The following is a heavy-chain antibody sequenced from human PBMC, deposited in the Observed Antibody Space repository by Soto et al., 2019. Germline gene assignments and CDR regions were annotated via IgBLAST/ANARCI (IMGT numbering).Heavy chain of an antibody. CDR2: TYYRSKWYN. CDR3: ARGGYSSGWYGSFDY. Sequence: SQTLSLTCAISGDSVSSNSAAWNWIRQSPSRGLGWLGRTYYRSKWYNDYAVSVKSRITINPDTSKNQFSLQLNSVTPEDMAVYYCARGGYSSGWYGSFDYWGQGTLVTVS. D-gene: IGHD6-19*01. CDR1: GDSVSSNSAA. V-gene: IGHV6-1*01. J-gene: IGHJ4*02.